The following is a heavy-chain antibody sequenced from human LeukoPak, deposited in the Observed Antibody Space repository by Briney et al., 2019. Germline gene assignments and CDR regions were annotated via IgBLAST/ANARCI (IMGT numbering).Heavy chain of an antibody. CDR1: GGSISSGSYY. CDR2: IYTSGST. Sequence: SETLSLTCTVSGGSISSGSYYWSWIRQPAGKGLEWIGRIYTSGSTNYNPSLKSRVTISVDTSKNQFSLKLSSVTAADTAVYYCARDGASLRRGYYYMDVWGKGTTVTVSS. J-gene: IGHJ6*03. V-gene: IGHV4-61*02. CDR3: ARDGASLRRGYYYMDV. D-gene: IGHD4-17*01.